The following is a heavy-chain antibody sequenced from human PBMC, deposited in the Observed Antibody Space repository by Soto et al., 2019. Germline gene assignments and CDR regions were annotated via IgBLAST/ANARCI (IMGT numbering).Heavy chain of an antibody. CDR1: GDSISSRNW. CDR2: IYHSGST. Sequence: QVQLQESGPGLVKPSGTLSLTCAVSGDSISSRNWWTWVRQPPGKGLEWIGEIYHSGSTNYSPTLNSRVPISVDMSKNQFSLKLTSVTAADTAVYYCARGGNVAAAGTIYLDSWGQGTLVTVSS. V-gene: IGHV4-4*02. D-gene: IGHD6-13*01. CDR3: ARGGNVAAAGTIYLDS. J-gene: IGHJ4*02.